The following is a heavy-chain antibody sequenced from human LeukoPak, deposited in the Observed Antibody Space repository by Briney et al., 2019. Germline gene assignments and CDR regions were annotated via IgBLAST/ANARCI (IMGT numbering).Heavy chain of an antibody. CDR2: ISYDGSNK. V-gene: IGHV3-30*18. Sequence: PGGSLRLSCAPSGFIFSSYGMHWVRQAPGKGLEWVAVISYDGSNKYYADSVKGRFTISRDNSKNALYLQMNSLRAEDTAVYYCAKETGLLWFGELLALDYWGQGTLVTVSS. CDR1: GFIFSSYG. CDR3: AKETGLLWFGELLALDY. J-gene: IGHJ4*02. D-gene: IGHD3-10*01.